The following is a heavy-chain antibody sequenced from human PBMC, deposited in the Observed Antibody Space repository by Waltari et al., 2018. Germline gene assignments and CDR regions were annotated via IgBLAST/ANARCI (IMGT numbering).Heavy chain of an antibody. V-gene: IGHV4-39*01. D-gene: IGHD5-12*01. CDR2: MSYSGPT. CDR1: GVSITSNRHY. CDR3: ATYIGASVGTAAFDV. Sequence: QLQLQESGPGLVKPSETLSLTCSVSGVSITSNRHYWGWIRQPPGQGLEWIGTMSYSGPTYSSPSLKSRVTISRDTSKNQLSLKLGSVTAADTAVYYCATYIGASVGTAAFDVWGQGTMVTVSS. J-gene: IGHJ3*01.